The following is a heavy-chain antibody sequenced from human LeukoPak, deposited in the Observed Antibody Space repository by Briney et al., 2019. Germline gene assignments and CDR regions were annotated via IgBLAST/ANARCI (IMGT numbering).Heavy chain of an antibody. V-gene: IGHV3-30*02. J-gene: IGHJ4*02. CDR1: GFTFSNYG. CDR3: AKDVPSAYFAY. D-gene: IGHD2-2*01. CDR2: IRYDESTK. Sequence: GGSLRLSCAASGFTFSNYGMHWVRQAPGKGLEGVAFIRYDESTKFYADSVKGRFTISRDNSKTTLYLQMDSLRAEDTAVYYCAKDVPSAYFAYWDQGTLVTVSS.